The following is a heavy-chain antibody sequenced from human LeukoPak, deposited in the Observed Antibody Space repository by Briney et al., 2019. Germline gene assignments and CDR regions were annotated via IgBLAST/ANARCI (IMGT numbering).Heavy chain of an antibody. D-gene: IGHD3-10*01. Sequence: PGGSLRLSCAASGFTFSRYWMHWVRQAPGKGLVWVSRINSDGSSTSYADSVKGRFTISRDNAKNTLYLQMNSLRAEGTAVYYCASLYGSGSYSNYYYYYGMDVWGKGTTVTVSS. CDR1: GFTFSRYW. V-gene: IGHV3-74*01. CDR3: ASLYGSGSYSNYYYYYGMDV. J-gene: IGHJ6*04. CDR2: INSDGSST.